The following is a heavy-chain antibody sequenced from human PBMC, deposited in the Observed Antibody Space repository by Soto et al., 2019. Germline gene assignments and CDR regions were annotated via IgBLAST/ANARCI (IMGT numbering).Heavy chain of an antibody. D-gene: IGHD2-2*01. V-gene: IGHV1-69*14. CDR2: IIPIFGTA. CDR1: GGTFSSYA. J-gene: IGHJ6*02. CDR3: AREYQLLHYGMDV. Sequence: QVQLVQSGAEVKKPGSSVKVSCKASGGTFSSYAISWVRQAPGQGLEWMGGIIPIFGTANYAQKVQGRVTITSDKSTRTAYMELSSLRSEDPAVYYSAREYQLLHYGMDVWGQGTTVTVSS.